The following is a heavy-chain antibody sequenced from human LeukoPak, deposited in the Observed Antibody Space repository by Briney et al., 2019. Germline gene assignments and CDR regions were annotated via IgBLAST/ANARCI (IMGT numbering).Heavy chain of an antibody. V-gene: IGHV3-64*03. J-gene: IGHJ6*02. CDR3: VEKRGYSYVYPYNCYYYGLDV. Sequence: GGSLRLSCSASGFTFSSYAMHWARQAPGKGLEYVSGISSSGGIRYYADSVKGRFTISRGNSNNRLYLQMSSLRAEDTAVFYGVEKRGYSYVYPYNCYYYGLDVWGRGTTVTVSS. CDR2: ISSSGGIR. D-gene: IGHD5-18*01. CDR1: GFTFSSYA.